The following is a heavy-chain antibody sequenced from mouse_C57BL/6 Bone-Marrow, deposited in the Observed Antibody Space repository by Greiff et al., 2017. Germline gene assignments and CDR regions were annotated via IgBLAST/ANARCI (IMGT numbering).Heavy chain of an antibody. CDR1: GYTFTSYW. CDR2: IHPNSGST. V-gene: IGHV1-64*01. J-gene: IGHJ4*01. D-gene: IGHD2-12*01. CDR3: AREGDYTPPYAMDY. Sequence: QVQLQQPGAELVKPGASVKLSCKASGYTFTSYWMHWVKQRPGQGLEWIGMIHPNSGSTNYNEKFKSKATLTVDKSSSTAYMQLSSLTSEDSAVYYCAREGDYTPPYAMDYWGQGTSVTVSS.